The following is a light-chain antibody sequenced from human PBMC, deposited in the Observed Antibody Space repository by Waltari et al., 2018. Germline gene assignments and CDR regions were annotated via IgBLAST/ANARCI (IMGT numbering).Light chain of an antibody. CDR1: NNNVGNQG. CDR2: RNN. Sequence: QAGLTQPPSVSKGLGQTATLTCTGNNNNVGNQGAAWLQQHQGHPPKLLSYRNNNRPSGISGKFSASRSGNTASLTITGLQPEDEADYCCSAWDSNLSAWVFGGGTKLTVL. CDR3: SAWDSNLSAWV. J-gene: IGLJ3*02. V-gene: IGLV10-54*04.